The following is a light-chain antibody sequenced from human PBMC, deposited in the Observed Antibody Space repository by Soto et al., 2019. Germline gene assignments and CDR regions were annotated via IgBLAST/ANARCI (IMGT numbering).Light chain of an antibody. CDR1: QSVNIY. V-gene: IGKV3D-15*01. CDR3: QQYDDWLRLT. Sequence: IGMKQSPATLSVSPGERATLSCRASQSVNIYLAWYQQKPGQAPRLLIFGASSRATGIPARFSGSGSGTEFNLTISSLQSEDFAVYFCQQYDDWLRLTFGGGTKVGI. CDR2: GAS. J-gene: IGKJ4*01.